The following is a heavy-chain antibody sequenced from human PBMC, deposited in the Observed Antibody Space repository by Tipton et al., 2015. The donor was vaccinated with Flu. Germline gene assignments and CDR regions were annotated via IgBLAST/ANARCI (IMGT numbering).Heavy chain of an antibody. D-gene: IGHD3-10*01. CDR3: ARDDGDYGLGSYHYYYGMDI. CDR1: GDSISSGTYY. J-gene: IGHJ6*02. CDR2: VYTSGST. V-gene: IGHV4-61*02. Sequence: TLSLTCTVSGDSISSGTYYWSWIRQPAGKGLGWIGRVYTSGSTNYNPSLRSRVTISVDTSKNQFSLKLSSVTAADAAVYYCARDDGDYGLGSYHYYYGMDIRGQGTTVTVSS.